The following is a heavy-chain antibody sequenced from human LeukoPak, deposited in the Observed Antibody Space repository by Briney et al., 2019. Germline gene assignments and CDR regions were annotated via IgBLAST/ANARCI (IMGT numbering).Heavy chain of an antibody. Sequence: GGSLRLSCAASGFTFSSYAMHWVRQAPGKGLEWVAVISYDGSNKYYADSVKGRFTISRDNSKNTLYLQMNSLRAEDTAVYYCARESYGSGSSYDAFDIWGQGTMVTVSS. D-gene: IGHD3-10*01. CDR3: ARESYGSGSSYDAFDI. CDR2: ISYDGSNK. CDR1: GFTFSSYA. V-gene: IGHV3-30-3*01. J-gene: IGHJ3*02.